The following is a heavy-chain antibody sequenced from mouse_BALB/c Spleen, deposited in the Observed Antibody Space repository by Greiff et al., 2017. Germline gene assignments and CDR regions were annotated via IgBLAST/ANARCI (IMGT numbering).Heavy chain of an antibody. J-gene: IGHJ2*01. V-gene: IGHV1S126*01. D-gene: IGHD2-2*01. CDR1: GYSFTSYW. CDR3: ARGEGYDKDFDY. Sequence: QVQLKESGPQLVRPGASVKISCKASGYSFTSYWMHWVKQRPGQGLEWIGMIDPSDSETRLNQKFKDKATLTVDKSSSTAYMQLSSPTSEDSAVYYCARGEGYDKDFDYWGQGTTLTVSS. CDR2: IDPSDSET.